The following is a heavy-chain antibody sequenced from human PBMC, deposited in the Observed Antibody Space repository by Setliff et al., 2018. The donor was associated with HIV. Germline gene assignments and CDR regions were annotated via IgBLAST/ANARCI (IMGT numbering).Heavy chain of an antibody. CDR3: ARVSSSWSLDY. D-gene: IGHD6-13*01. Sequence: ASVKVSCKTSGDAFNSNAISWVRQAPGQGLEWMGWINPNSGGTNYAQKFQGWVTMTRDTSISTAYMELSRLRSDDTAVYYCARVSSSWSLDYWGQGTLVTVSS. CDR2: INPNSGGT. V-gene: IGHV1-2*04. J-gene: IGHJ4*02. CDR1: GDAFNSNA.